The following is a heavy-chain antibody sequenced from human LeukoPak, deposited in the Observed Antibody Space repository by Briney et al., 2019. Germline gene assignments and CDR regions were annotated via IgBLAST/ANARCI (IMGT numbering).Heavy chain of an antibody. V-gene: IGHV3-11*01. Sequence: PGGSLRLSCAASGFTFSDYYMSWIRQAPGKGLEWVSYISSSGSTIYYADSVKGRFTISRDNAKKSLYLQMNSLRAEDTAVYYCARTPVAHTVTTTNWFDPWGQGTLVTVSS. CDR3: ARTPVAHTVTTTNWFDP. D-gene: IGHD4-11*01. CDR2: ISSSGSTI. CDR1: GFTFSDYY. J-gene: IGHJ5*02.